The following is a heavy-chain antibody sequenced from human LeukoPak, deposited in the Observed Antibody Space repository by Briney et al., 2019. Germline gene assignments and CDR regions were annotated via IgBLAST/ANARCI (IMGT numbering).Heavy chain of an antibody. Sequence: HPGGSLRLSCAASGSTFSSYAMSWVRQAPGKGLEWVSAISGSGGSTYYADSVKGRFTISRDNSKNTLYLQMNSLRAEDTAVYYCAKDRRIVVVPAAYFDYWGQGTLVTVSS. V-gene: IGHV3-23*01. J-gene: IGHJ4*02. CDR3: AKDRRIVVVPAAYFDY. CDR2: ISGSGGST. D-gene: IGHD2-2*01. CDR1: GSTFSSYA.